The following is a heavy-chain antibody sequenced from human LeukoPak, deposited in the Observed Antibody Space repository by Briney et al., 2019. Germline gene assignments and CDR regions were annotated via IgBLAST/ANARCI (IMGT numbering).Heavy chain of an antibody. CDR1: GFTFSSYG. CDR2: IWYDGSNK. Sequence: GGSLRLSRAASGFTFSSYGMHWVRQAPGKGLEWVAVIWYDGSNKYYADSVKGRFTISRDNSKNTLYLQMNSLRAEDTAVYYCAREREAYGLSFDCWGQGTLVTVSS. D-gene: IGHD3-10*01. V-gene: IGHV3-33*01. J-gene: IGHJ4*02. CDR3: AREREAYGLSFDC.